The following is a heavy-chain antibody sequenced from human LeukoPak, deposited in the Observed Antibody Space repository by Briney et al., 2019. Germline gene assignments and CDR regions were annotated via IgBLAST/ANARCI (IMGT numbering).Heavy chain of an antibody. J-gene: IGHJ3*02. Sequence: SETLSLTCTVSGDSISSYYWSWIRQPPGRGLEWIGYIYYSGSTNYNPSLKSRVTISIDTSKNQFSLKLSSVTAADTAVYYCARKVTRKGGDAFDIWGQGKMVTVSS. CDR3: ARKVTRKGGDAFDI. CDR2: IYYSGST. CDR1: GDSISSYY. V-gene: IGHV4-59*01. D-gene: IGHD2-21*02.